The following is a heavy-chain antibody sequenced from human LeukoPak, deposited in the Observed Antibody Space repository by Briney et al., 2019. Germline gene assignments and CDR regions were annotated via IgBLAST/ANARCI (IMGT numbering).Heavy chain of an antibody. CDR1: GFTFSSYA. J-gene: IGHJ4*02. D-gene: IGHD3-10*01. CDR2: LSGSGGST. V-gene: IGHV3-23*01. Sequence: GGSLRLSCAASGFTFSSYAVSWVRQAPRKGLEWVSALSGSGGSTYYADSVKGRFTISRDNSKNTLYLQMNSLRAEDTAVYYCAKCFFRSGSGYFDYWGQGTLVTVSS. CDR3: AKCFFRSGSGYFDY.